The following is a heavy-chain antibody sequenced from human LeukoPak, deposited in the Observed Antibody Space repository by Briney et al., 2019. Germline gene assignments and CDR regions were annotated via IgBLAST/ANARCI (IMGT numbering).Heavy chain of an antibody. Sequence: PGGSLRLSCAVSGFTFNTYWMHWVRQAPGKGLVWVSRINSDGSSTSYADSVKGRFTISRDNAKNTLYLQMNSLRAEDTALYYCARVKAAAGPIDYWGQGTLVTVSS. V-gene: IGHV3-74*01. CDR1: GFTFNTYW. CDR2: INSDGSST. CDR3: ARVKAAAGPIDY. D-gene: IGHD6-25*01. J-gene: IGHJ4*02.